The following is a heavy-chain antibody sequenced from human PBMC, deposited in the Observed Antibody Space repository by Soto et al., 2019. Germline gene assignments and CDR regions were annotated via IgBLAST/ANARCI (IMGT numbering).Heavy chain of an antibody. CDR2: ISYDGSNK. D-gene: IGHD6-13*01. J-gene: IGHJ6*02. CDR3: AKDKGSSSWSYYYYYGMDV. CDR1: GFTFSSYG. V-gene: IGHV3-30*18. Sequence: PGGSLRLSCAASGFTFSSYGMHWVRQAPGKGLEWVAVISYDGSNKYFADSVKGRFTVSRDNSKNTLYLQMNSLRAEDTAVYYCAKDKGSSSWSYYYYYGMDVWGQGTTVTVSS.